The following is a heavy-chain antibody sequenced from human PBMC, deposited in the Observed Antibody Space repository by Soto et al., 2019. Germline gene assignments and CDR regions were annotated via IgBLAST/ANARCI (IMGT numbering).Heavy chain of an antibody. CDR3: ARDKDRQQLGGNYYYILDV. CDR2: IMPVFATP. D-gene: IGHD3-3*02. V-gene: IGHV1-69*12. Sequence: QVQLMQSGAEVKKPGSSVKVSCKASGGTFSTSAISWVRQAPGEGLEWVGGIMPVFATPDYAQKFQGRGTISADESPPPAXXELTSLTTDDTAVYYCARDKDRQQLGGNYYYILDVWGQGTAITVSS. J-gene: IGHJ6*02. CDR1: GGTFSTSA.